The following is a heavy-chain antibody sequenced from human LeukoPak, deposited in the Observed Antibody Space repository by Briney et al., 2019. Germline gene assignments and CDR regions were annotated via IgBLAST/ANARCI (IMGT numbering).Heavy chain of an antibody. D-gene: IGHD6-13*01. CDR1: GFTFNNYA. CDR2: ISGSGGST. J-gene: IGHJ6*03. CDR3: AKDALYSSSTNYYMDV. Sequence: PGGSLRLSCASSGFTFNNYAMSWVRQAPGKGLEWVSAISGSGGSTYYADSVKGRFTISRDNSKNTLYLQMNSLRAEDTAVYYCAKDALYSSSTNYYMDVWGKGTTVTVSS. V-gene: IGHV3-23*01.